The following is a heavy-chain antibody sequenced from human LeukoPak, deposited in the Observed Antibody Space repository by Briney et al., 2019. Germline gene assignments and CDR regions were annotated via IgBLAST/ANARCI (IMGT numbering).Heavy chain of an antibody. D-gene: IGHD1-1*01. CDR3: ARGDQLEPLDY. CDR1: GFTFSSYW. V-gene: IGHV4-34*01. J-gene: IGHJ4*02. CDR2: INHSGST. Sequence: GSLRLSCAASGFTFSSYWMHWVRQAPGKGLEWIGEINHSGSTNYNPSLKSRVTISVDTSKNQFSLKLSSVTAADTAVYYCARGDQLEPLDYWGQGTLVTVSS.